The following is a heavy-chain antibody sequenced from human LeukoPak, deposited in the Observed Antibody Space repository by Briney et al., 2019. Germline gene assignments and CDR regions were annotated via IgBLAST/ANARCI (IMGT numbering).Heavy chain of an antibody. Sequence: PSETLSLTCAAYGGALRNYYWSWIRQPPGKGLEWIGEINHSGSTNYNPSLKSRVTISVDTSKNQFSLKLTSVTAADTAVYYCVRHGDSGIDSWGQGTLVTVSS. CDR1: GGALRNYY. CDR2: INHSGST. J-gene: IGHJ4*02. V-gene: IGHV4-34*01. D-gene: IGHD6-19*01. CDR3: VRHGDSGIDS.